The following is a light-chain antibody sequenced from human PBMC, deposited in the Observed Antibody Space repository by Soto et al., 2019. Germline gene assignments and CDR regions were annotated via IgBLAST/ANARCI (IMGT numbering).Light chain of an antibody. V-gene: IGKV1-5*01. CDR3: QQLNSYPIT. J-gene: IGKJ5*01. Sequence: DIQMTQLPSTLSASVGDTVTITCRASRSDSTWLAWYQQIPGGAPKLLIYAASTLQSGVPSRLRGSGYGTDFTLTISSLQPEDGATYYGQQLNSYPITFGQGTRLEIK. CDR2: AAS. CDR1: RSDSTW.